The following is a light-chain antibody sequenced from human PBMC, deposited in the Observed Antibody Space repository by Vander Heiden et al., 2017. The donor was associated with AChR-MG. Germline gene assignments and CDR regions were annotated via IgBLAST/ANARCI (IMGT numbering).Light chain of an antibody. J-gene: IGLJ2*01. CDR3: QAWDSSTAVV. V-gene: IGLV3-1*01. CDR1: KLGHKY. Sequence: SYELTQPPSVSVSPGQTASITCSGDKLGHKYASWYQQKPGQSPVMVIYQDTKRPSGIPERFSGSNSGNTATLTISGTQSMDEADYYCQAWDSSTAVVFGGGTKLTVL. CDR2: QDT.